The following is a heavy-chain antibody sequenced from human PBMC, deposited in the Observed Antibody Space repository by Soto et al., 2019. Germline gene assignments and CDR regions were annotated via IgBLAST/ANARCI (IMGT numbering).Heavy chain of an antibody. CDR1: GFNFKKFA. V-gene: IGHV3-23*01. J-gene: IGHJ4*02. CDR2: ISCCGGST. CDR3: AKADGEQWLVPHLDN. Sequence: EVQLLESGGGVVQPGGSLRHSCVASGFNFKKFAMAWVRQAPGEGLEWVSGISCCGGSTSYADSVKGRFSIARDDSKNTLSLQMNSLRVEDTAQYYCAKADGEQWLVPHLDNWGQGTLVTGS. D-gene: IGHD6-19*01.